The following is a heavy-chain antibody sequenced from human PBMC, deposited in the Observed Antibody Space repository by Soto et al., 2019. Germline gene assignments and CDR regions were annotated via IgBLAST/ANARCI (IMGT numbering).Heavy chain of an antibody. D-gene: IGHD2-8*01. V-gene: IGHV1-69*06. CDR2: IIPIFGTA. CDR3: ARLIGNSWLDF. CDR1: VGTFSSYA. J-gene: IGHJ5*01. Sequence: SVQVSCRASVGTFSSYAITWVRQAPGQGLEWMGGIIPIFGTANYAQRLQGRVTITADTSNNQLSLQLNSVTPDGTAVYYCARLIGNSWLDFWGQGTLVTVSS.